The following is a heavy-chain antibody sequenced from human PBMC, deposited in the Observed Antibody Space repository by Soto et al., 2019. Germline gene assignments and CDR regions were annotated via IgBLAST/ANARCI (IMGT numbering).Heavy chain of an antibody. Sequence: EVQLVESGGGLVKPGGSLRLSCAASGFTFSSYSMNWVRQAPGKGLEWVSSISSSSSYIYYADSVKGRFTISRDNAKNSLYLQMNSLRVEDTAVYYCARERGDGVDYFDYWGQGTLVTVSS. CDR1: GFTFSSYS. CDR3: ARERGDGVDYFDY. CDR2: ISSSSSYI. D-gene: IGHD3-16*01. V-gene: IGHV3-21*01. J-gene: IGHJ4*02.